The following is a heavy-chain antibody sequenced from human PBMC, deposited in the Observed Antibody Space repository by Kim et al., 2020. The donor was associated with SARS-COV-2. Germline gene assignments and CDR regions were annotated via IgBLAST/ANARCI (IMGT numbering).Heavy chain of an antibody. Sequence: GGSLRLSCAASGFTFRNSAMSWVRQAPGKGLEWVSGIFGSGSGTYYADSVKGRFTISRDNSQSTLFLQMNNLRAEDTAGYYCARHLHITIVTFYWYFDLWGRDTLVTVS. D-gene: IGHD2-21*01. CDR2: IFGSGSGT. CDR1: GFTFRNSA. V-gene: IGHV3-23*01. CDR3: ARHLHITIVTFYWYFDL. J-gene: IGHJ2*01.